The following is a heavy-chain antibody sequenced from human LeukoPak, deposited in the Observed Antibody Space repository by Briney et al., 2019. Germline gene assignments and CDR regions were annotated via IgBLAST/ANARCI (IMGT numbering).Heavy chain of an antibody. CDR2: FDPEDGET. J-gene: IGHJ5*02. CDR1: GYNLNEIS. CDR3: AAAFPYYDS. Sequence: ASVTVSCKVSGYNLNEISMHWVRQAPGKGLEWVGGFDPEDGETIYAQKFQGRVTVTEDTSTDTAYMELSSLRSEDTAVYYCAAAFPYYDSWGQGTLVTVSS. D-gene: IGHD5-12*01. V-gene: IGHV1-24*01.